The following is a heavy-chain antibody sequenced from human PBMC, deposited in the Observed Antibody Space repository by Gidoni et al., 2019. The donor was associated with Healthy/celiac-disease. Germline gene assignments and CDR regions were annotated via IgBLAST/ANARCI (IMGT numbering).Heavy chain of an antibody. V-gene: IGHV3-23*01. D-gene: IGHD7-27*01. CDR3: ASMGT. Sequence: EGQRLESGGGGVQQGGSLRRSCAASGFTFSSYAMSWVRQAPGKGLEWVSAIGGSGGSTYYAASVKGRFTISRDNSKNTLYLQMNSLRAEDTAVYYCASMGTWGQGTMVTVSS. CDR2: IGGSGGST. CDR1: GFTFSSYA. J-gene: IGHJ3*01.